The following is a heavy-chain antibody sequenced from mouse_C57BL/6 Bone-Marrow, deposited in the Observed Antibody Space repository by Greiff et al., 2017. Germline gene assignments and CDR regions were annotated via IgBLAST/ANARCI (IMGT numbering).Heavy chain of an antibody. CDR3: ARSPFITTVVADY. J-gene: IGHJ2*01. CDR1: GFTFSSYG. D-gene: IGHD1-1*01. CDR2: ISSDGSYT. Sequence: EVKLEESGGDLVKPGGSLKLSCAASGFTFSSYGMSWVRQTPDKRLEWVATISSDGSYTYYPDSVKGRFTISRDNAKNTLYLQMSSLKSEDTAMYYCARSPFITTVVADYWGQGTTLTVSS. V-gene: IGHV5-6*02.